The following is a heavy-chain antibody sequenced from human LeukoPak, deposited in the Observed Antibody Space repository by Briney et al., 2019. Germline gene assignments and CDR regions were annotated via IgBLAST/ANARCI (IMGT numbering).Heavy chain of an antibody. CDR3: ATQLGAFDY. Sequence: PSETLSLTCNVSGGSIRGYYWSWIRQPPGKGLEWIGYIYSSGSTNYNPSLKSRVTISVDMSKNQFSLKLSSVTAADTAVYYCATQLGAFDYWGQGTLVTVSS. CDR2: IYSSGST. V-gene: IGHV4-59*08. J-gene: IGHJ4*02. CDR1: GGSIRGYY.